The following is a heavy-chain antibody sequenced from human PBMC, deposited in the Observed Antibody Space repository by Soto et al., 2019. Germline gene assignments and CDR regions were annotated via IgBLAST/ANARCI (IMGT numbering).Heavy chain of an antibody. D-gene: IGHD2-2*02. Sequence: QVQLQQWGAGLLKPSETLSLTCAVYGGSFSGYYWSWIRQPPGKGLEWIGEINHSGSTNYNPSLKSRVTISGDKSKNRFYLKLRSVTAADPAVYYCAIAYCSSTSCYRGYYYYGMDVWGQGTTVTVSS. V-gene: IGHV4-34*01. J-gene: IGHJ6*02. CDR2: INHSGST. CDR1: GGSFSGYY. CDR3: AIAYCSSTSCYRGYYYYGMDV.